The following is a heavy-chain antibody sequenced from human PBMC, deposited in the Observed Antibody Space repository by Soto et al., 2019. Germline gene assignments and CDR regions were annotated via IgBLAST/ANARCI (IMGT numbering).Heavy chain of an antibody. CDR1: GGSISNNNYY. J-gene: IGHJ4*02. Sequence: QLQLQESGPGLVKPSETLSLTCTVSGGSISNNNYYWDWIRQPPGKGLELIGHIYYSGSTYYSPSLKSRVTISVDTSKNQFSLNLSSVTAADTAVYYCARQVVGATFDFWGQGTLVTVSS. D-gene: IGHD1-26*01. V-gene: IGHV4-39*01. CDR2: IYYSGST. CDR3: ARQVVGATFDF.